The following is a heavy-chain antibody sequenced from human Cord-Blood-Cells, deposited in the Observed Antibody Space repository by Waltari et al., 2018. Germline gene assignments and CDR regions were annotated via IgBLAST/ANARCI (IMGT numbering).Heavy chain of an antibody. J-gene: IGHJ3*02. V-gene: IGHV1-69*01. CDR1: GGTFSSYA. Sequence: QVQLVQSGAEVKKPGSSVKVSCKASGGTFSSYATSWVRQAPGQGLEWGGGIIPIFGTANYAQKFQGRVTITADESTSTAYMELGSLRSEDTAVYYCARGYGSGSIDAFDIWGQGTMVTVSS. D-gene: IGHD3-10*01. CDR3: ARGYGSGSIDAFDI. CDR2: IIPIFGTA.